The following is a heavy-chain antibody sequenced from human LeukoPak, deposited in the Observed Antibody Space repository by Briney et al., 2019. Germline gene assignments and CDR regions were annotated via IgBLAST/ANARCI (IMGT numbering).Heavy chain of an antibody. V-gene: IGHV3-23*01. CDR3: AKGYSSSWYYYGMDV. CDR2: ISGSGGST. Sequence: QPGGSLRLSCAASGFTFSSYAMSWVRQAPGKGLEWVSAISGSGGSTYCADSVKGRFTISRDNSKNTLYLQMNSLRAEDTAVYYCAKGYSSSWYYYGMDVWGQGTTVTVSS. D-gene: IGHD6-13*01. CDR1: GFTFSSYA. J-gene: IGHJ6*02.